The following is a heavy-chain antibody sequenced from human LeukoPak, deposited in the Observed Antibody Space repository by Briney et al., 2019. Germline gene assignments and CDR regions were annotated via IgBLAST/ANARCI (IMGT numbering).Heavy chain of an antibody. V-gene: IGHV3-53*01. CDR2: IYSGGST. D-gene: IGHD3-22*01. Sequence: GGSLRLSCAASGFTFSSNYMSWVRQAPGKGLEWGSVIYSGGSTYYADSVKGRFTISRDNSKNTLYLQMNSLRAEDTAVYYCARDPHYYDSSGSGDAFDIWGQGTMVTVSS. J-gene: IGHJ3*02. CDR1: GFTFSSNY. CDR3: ARDPHYYDSSGSGDAFDI.